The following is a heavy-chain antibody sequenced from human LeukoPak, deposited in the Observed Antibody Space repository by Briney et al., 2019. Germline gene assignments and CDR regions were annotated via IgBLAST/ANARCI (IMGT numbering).Heavy chain of an antibody. CDR3: ARGGYSSSWYSDY. J-gene: IGHJ4*02. CDR1: GFTVSSNY. CDR2: IYSGGST. V-gene: IGHV3-53*05. Sequence: GGSLRLSCAASGFTVSSNYMSWVRQAPGKGLEWVSVIYSGGSTYYADSLKGRLTISRDNSKNTVYLQISSLRADNTAVYYCARGGYSSSWYSDYWGQGTLVTVAS. D-gene: IGHD6-13*01.